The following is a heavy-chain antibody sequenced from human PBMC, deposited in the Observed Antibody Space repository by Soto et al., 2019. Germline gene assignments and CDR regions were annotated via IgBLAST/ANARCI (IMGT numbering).Heavy chain of an antibody. CDR2: INHSGST. D-gene: IGHD6-13*01. CDR3: ARIAAAGSDY. Sequence: SETLSLTCAVYGGSFSGYYWSWIRQPPGKGLEWVGEINHSGSTNYNPSLKSRVTISIDTSKNQFSLKLSSVTAADTAVYYCARIAAAGSDYWGQGTLVTVSS. CDR1: GGSFSGYY. J-gene: IGHJ4*02. V-gene: IGHV4-34*01.